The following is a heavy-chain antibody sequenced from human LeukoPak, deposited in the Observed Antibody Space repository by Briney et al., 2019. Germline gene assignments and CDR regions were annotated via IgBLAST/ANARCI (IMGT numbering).Heavy chain of an antibody. CDR1: GGTFSSYA. CDR3: ARSYTESSGSTDY. J-gene: IGHJ4*02. V-gene: IGHV1-69*04. Sequence: SVKVSCKASGGTFSSYAISWVRPAAGQGLEWMGRIIPILDIANYAQKFQGRVTITADESTSTAYMELSSLRSEDTAVYYCARSYTESSGSTDYWGQGTLVTVSS. CDR2: IIPILDIA. D-gene: IGHD3-22*01.